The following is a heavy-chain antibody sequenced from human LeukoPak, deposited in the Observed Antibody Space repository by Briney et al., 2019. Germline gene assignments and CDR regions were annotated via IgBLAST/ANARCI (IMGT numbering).Heavy chain of an antibody. Sequence: ASVKVSCKASGYTFTSYDINWVRQATGQGLEWMGWMNPNSGNTGYAQKFQGRVTMTRNTSISTAYMELSNLRSEDAAVYYCARAYGGNGDFDYWGQGTLVTVSS. J-gene: IGHJ4*02. V-gene: IGHV1-8*01. CDR2: MNPNSGNT. D-gene: IGHD4-23*01. CDR1: GYTFTSYD. CDR3: ARAYGGNGDFDY.